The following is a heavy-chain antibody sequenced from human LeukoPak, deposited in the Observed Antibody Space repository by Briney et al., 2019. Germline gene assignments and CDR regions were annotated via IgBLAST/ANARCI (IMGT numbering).Heavy chain of an antibody. Sequence: ASVKVSCKTSGYTFADYFIHWVRQAPGQGLEWMGRINANSGGTEYQQKFQGRVTMTRDTSISTAYVEVNWLISDDTAIYYCARDVSSTPNWEFDYWGQGTLVTVSS. D-gene: IGHD1-26*01. V-gene: IGHV1-2*06. J-gene: IGHJ4*02. CDR2: INANSGGT. CDR3: ARDVSSTPNWEFDY. CDR1: GYTFADYF.